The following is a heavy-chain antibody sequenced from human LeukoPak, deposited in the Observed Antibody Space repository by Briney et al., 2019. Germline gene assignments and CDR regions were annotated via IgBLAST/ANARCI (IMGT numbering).Heavy chain of an antibody. V-gene: IGHV4-38-2*01. Sequence: SETLSLTCAVSGYSISSGYCWGWIRPPPGKGLEWIGTMCHSGSTYYNPSLKSRVTISVDTSKNQFSLKLSSVTAADTAVYYCARALGGPHDYVWGTYRYPFDYWGQGTLVTVSS. CDR3: ARALGGPHDYVWGTYRYPFDY. CDR1: GYSISSGYC. D-gene: IGHD3-16*02. J-gene: IGHJ4*02. CDR2: MCHSGST.